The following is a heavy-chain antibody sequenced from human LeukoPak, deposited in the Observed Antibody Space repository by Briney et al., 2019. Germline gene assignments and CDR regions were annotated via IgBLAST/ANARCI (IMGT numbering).Heavy chain of an antibody. CDR1: RFTFTTYS. CDR3: VRDPSEASHPYYFDY. Sequence: GGSLRLSCAASRFTFTTYSMNWLRQAPGKGLEWVSSISSSGTYLYYADSVKGRFTISRDNAKNSLSLQMNSLRVEDTAVYYCVRDPSEASHPYYFDYWGQGTLVTVSS. J-gene: IGHJ4*02. D-gene: IGHD2-2*01. CDR2: ISSSGTYL. V-gene: IGHV3-21*01.